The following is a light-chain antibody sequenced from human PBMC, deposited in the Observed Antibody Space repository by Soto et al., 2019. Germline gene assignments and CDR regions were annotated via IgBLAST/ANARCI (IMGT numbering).Light chain of an antibody. V-gene: IGKV3-20*01. CDR1: QSVSGTY. J-gene: IGKJ4*01. Sequence: EIVLTQSPGTLSLSPGERATLSCRASQSVSGTYLAWYQQTPGQAPRLLIYGASSRATGIPDRFSGSGSGTDFTLTISRLEPEDFAVYYCQQFSSYPLTFGGGTKVDIK. CDR3: QQFSSYPLT. CDR2: GAS.